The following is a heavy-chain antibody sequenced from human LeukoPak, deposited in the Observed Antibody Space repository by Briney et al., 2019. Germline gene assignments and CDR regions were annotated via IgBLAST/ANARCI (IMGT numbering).Heavy chain of an antibody. CDR1: GFTFDDYA. D-gene: IGHD2-2*01. CDR2: ISWNSGSI. V-gene: IGHV3-9*01. J-gene: IGHJ4*02. Sequence: GGSLRLSCAASGFTFDDYAMHWVRQAPGEGLEWVSGISWNSGSIGYADSVKGRFTISRDNAKNSLYLQMNSLRAEDTALYYCANADPVPAALSNWGQGTLVTVSS. CDR3: ANADPVPAALSN.